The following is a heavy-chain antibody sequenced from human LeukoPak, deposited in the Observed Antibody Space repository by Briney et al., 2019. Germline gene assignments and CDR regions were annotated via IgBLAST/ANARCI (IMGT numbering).Heavy chain of an antibody. J-gene: IGHJ4*02. Sequence: PGGSLRLSCAASGFTFSGYWMHWVRQVPEKGLVLVSRIDNGGSGTTYADSVKGRFTVSRDNAKNTLYLQMSSLRAEDTAVYYCAKALGSGADHRNFDSWGQGTLVTVSS. D-gene: IGHD4/OR15-4a*01. CDR2: IDNGGSGT. V-gene: IGHV3-74*01. CDR1: GFTFSGYW. CDR3: AKALGSGADHRNFDS.